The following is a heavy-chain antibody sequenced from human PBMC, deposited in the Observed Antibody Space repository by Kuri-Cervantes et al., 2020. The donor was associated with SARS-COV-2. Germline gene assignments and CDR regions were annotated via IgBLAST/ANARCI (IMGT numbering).Heavy chain of an antibody. CDR2: FDPEDGET. V-gene: IGHV1-24*01. D-gene: IGHD3-22*01. J-gene: IGHJ2*01. Sequence: ASVKVSCKVSGYTLTELSMHWVRQAPGKGLEWMGGFDPEDGETIHAQKFQGRVTMTEDTSTDTAYMELSSLRSEDTAVYYCARSSGYYRRWYFDLWGRGTLVTVSS. CDR1: GYTLTELS. CDR3: ARSSGYYRRWYFDL.